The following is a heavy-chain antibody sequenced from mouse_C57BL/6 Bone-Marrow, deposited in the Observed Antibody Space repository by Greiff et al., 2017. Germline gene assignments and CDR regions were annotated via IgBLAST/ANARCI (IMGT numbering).Heavy chain of an antibody. CDR3: ARGGLLRHYFDY. D-gene: IGHD2-3*01. Sequence: EVMLVESGPGMVKPSQSLSLTCTVTGYSITSGYDWHWIRHFPGNKLEWMGYISYSGSTNYNPSLKSRISITHDTSKNHFFLKLNSVTTEDTATYYCARGGLLRHYFDYWGQGTTLTVSS. CDR2: ISYSGST. CDR1: GYSITSGYD. V-gene: IGHV3-1*01. J-gene: IGHJ2*01.